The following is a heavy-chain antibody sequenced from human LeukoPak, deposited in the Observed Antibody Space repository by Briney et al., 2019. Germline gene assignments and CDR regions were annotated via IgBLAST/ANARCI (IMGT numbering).Heavy chain of an antibody. V-gene: IGHV4-61*05. D-gene: IGHD5-12*01. CDR2: IYSSVTT. CDR3: ARQRYSYGSNFEY. Sequence: SETLSLTCTVSGGSISSSSYYWGWIRQPPGKGLEWIGYIYSSVTTNYNPSLESRVHISVDTSKNLFTLTLNSVTAADTAVYYCARQRYSYGSNFEYWGQGTLVIVSS. CDR1: GGSISSSSYY. J-gene: IGHJ4*02.